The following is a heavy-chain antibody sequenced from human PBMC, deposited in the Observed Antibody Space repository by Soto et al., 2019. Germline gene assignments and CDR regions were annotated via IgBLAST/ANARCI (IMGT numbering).Heavy chain of an antibody. CDR1: GGSITSTNW. Sequence: SETLSLTCTVSGGSITSTNWWSWVRQPPGKGLEWIGEIYHSGSTNYNPSLKSRVTISVDKSKNQFSLSLSSVTAADTAVYSCARVSVGPFDYWGQGTLVTVSS. CDR2: IYHSGST. CDR3: ARVSVGPFDY. J-gene: IGHJ4*02. D-gene: IGHD1-26*01. V-gene: IGHV4-4*02.